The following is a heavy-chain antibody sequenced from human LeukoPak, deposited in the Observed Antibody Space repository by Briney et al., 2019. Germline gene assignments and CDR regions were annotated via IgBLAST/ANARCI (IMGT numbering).Heavy chain of an antibody. CDR3: ARGLIWFGQDY. Sequence: PLRTLRLSSAASLFTPSSDVMSWVRQAPRKGLGWGANIKHDGGEKYYVDAVKGRFTISRDNAKNSLYLQMNSLRAEDTDVYYCARGLIWFGQDYWGQGTLVTVSS. CDR1: LFTPSSDV. J-gene: IGHJ4*02. CDR2: IKHDGGEK. V-gene: IGHV3-7*01. D-gene: IGHD3-10*01.